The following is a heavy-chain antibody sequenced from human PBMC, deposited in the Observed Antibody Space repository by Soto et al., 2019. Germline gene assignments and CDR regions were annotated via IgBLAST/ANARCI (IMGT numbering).Heavy chain of an antibody. J-gene: IGHJ4*02. CDR3: AREDIVVVVAATEYYFDY. D-gene: IGHD2-15*01. Sequence: ASVKVSCKASGYTFTSYGLSWVRQAPGQGLEWMGWISAYNGNTNYAQKLQGRVTMTTDTSTSTAYMELRSLRSDDTAVYYCAREDIVVVVAATEYYFDYWGQGTLVTVSS. V-gene: IGHV1-18*01. CDR1: GYTFTSYG. CDR2: ISAYNGNT.